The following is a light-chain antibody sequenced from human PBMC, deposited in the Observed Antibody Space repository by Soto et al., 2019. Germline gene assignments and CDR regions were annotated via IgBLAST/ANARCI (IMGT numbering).Light chain of an antibody. CDR3: QHYNNWPPWT. CDR2: GAS. Sequence: EVVMTQSPATLSVSPGERATLSCRASQRISSNLAWYQQRRGQAPRLLIYGASTRAPGIPARFSGSGSETEFTLTISSLQSEDFAVYYCQHYNNWPPWT. V-gene: IGKV3-15*01. J-gene: IGKJ1*01. CDR1: QRISSN.